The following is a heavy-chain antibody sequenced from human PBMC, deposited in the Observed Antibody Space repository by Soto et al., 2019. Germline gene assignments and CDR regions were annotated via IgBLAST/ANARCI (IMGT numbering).Heavy chain of an antibody. CDR1: GGSFSGYI. Sequence: PSETLSLTCDVYGGSFSGYIWTWIRQTPGKGLQWIGQINHSGSANYNPSLKSRVTISVHTSNSQFSLELSSVTAADTAVYYCARHGMDYYDSSGYYYSPYYFDYWGQGTLVTVSS. CDR3: ARHGMDYYDSSGYYYSPYYFDY. CDR2: INHSGSA. D-gene: IGHD3-22*01. V-gene: IGHV4-34*01. J-gene: IGHJ4*02.